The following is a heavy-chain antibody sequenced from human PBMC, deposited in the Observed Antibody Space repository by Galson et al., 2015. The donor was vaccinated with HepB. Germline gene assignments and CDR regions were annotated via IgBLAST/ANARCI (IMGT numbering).Heavy chain of an antibody. V-gene: IGHV3-48*01. CDR2: ISSSSSTI. Sequence: SLRLSCAASGFTFSCYSMNWVRQAPGKGLEWVSYISSSSSTIYYADSVKGRFTISRDNAKNSLYLQMNSLRAEDTAVYYCARDLSDYYYMDVWGKGTTVTVSS. CDR3: ARDLSDYYYMDV. CDR1: GFTFSCYS. J-gene: IGHJ6*03.